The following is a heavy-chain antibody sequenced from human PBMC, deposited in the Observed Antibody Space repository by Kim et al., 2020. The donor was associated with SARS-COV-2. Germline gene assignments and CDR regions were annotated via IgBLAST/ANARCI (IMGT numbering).Heavy chain of an antibody. D-gene: IGHD6-13*01. J-gene: IGHJ5*02. CDR3: ARAPDSSSWFYWFDP. Sequence: KFQGRVTMTRDTSTSTVYMELSSLRSEDTAVYYCARAPDSSSWFYWFDPWGQGTLVTVSS. V-gene: IGHV1-46*01.